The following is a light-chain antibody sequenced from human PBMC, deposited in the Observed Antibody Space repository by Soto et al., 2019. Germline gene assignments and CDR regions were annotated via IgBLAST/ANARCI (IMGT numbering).Light chain of an antibody. CDR2: EVS. V-gene: IGLV2-8*01. J-gene: IGLJ2*01. Sequence: QSALTQPPSASGSPGQSVTISCTGTSSDVGGYNYVSWYQHHPGKAPKVMIYEVSKRPSVVPDRFSGSKSGNTASLTVAGLQTEEEADYYCNSYAGSNGVVFGGGTKLTVL. CDR1: SSDVGGYNY. CDR3: NSYAGSNGVV.